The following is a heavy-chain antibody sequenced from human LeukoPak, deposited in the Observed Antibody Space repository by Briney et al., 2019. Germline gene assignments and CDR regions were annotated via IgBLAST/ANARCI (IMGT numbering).Heavy chain of an antibody. V-gene: IGHV3-74*01. CDR3: AREGITLTLDY. CDR1: GFTFSSYW. CDR2: ISLDGSMT. J-gene: IGHJ4*02. Sequence: GGSLRLSCTASGFTFSSYWMHWVRQVPGKGLMWLTRISLDGSMTSYADSVRGRFIISRDNAKNTVYLLLNGLRAEDTAVYHCAREGITLTLDYWGQGTLVAVSS. D-gene: IGHD5-24*01.